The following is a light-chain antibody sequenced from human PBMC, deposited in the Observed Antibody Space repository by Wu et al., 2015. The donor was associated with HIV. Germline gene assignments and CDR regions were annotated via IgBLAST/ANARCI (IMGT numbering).Light chain of an antibody. J-gene: IGKJ3*01. Sequence: EIVLTQSPGTLSLSPGERATLSCRASQSVSSSYLAWYQQKPGQAPRLLIYGASSRATGIPDRFSDSGSGTDFTLTISRLEPEDFAVYYCQQYGSSPEAFGPGTKVDIK. V-gene: IGKV3-20*01. CDR1: QSVSSSY. CDR2: GAS. CDR3: QQYGSSPEA.